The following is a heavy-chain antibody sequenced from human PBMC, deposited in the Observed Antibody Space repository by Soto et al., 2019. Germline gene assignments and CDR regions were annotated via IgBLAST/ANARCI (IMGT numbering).Heavy chain of an antibody. CDR3: ARAVVGQLCPGGNWFDP. Sequence: KPSETLSLTCAVSGYSISSGYYWGWIRQPPGKGLEWIGSIYHSGSTYYNPSLKSRVTISVDTSKNQFSLKLSSVSVADTAVYYGARAVVGQLCPGGNWFDPWGQGTLVTVAS. D-gene: IGHD2-2*01. CDR1: GYSISSGYY. J-gene: IGHJ5*02. CDR2: IYHSGST. V-gene: IGHV4-38-2*01.